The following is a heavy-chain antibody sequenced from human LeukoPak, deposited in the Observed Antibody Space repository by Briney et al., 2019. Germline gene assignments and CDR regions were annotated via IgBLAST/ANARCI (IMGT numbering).Heavy chain of an antibody. CDR2: ISSSGSTI. D-gene: IGHD1-26*01. CDR1: GFTFSSYE. V-gene: IGHV3-48*03. CDR3: ARGGRYYLEAFDI. J-gene: IGHJ3*02. Sequence: GGSLRLSCAASGFTFSSYEMNWVRQAPGKGLEWVSYISSSGSTIYYADSVKGRFTISRDNAKNSLYLQMNSLRAEDTAVYYCARGGRYYLEAFDIWGQGTMVTVSS.